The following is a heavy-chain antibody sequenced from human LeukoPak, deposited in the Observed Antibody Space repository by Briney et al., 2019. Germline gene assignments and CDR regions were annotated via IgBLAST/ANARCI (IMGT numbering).Heavy chain of an antibody. V-gene: IGHV4-34*01. CDR3: ARGGGYSSGWQ. J-gene: IGHJ4*02. Sequence: PSETLSLTCAVYGGSFSGYYWSWIRQPPGKGLEWIGEINHRGSTNYNPSLKSRVTISVDTSKDQFSLKLSSVTAADTAVYYCARGGGYSSGWQWGQGTLVTVSS. CDR2: INHRGST. CDR1: GGSFSGYY. D-gene: IGHD6-19*01.